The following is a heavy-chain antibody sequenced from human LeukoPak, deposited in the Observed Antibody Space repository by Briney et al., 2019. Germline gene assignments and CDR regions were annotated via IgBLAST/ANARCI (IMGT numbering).Heavy chain of an antibody. CDR1: GGSVSSYY. CDR2: IYYSGST. J-gene: IGHJ4*02. CDR3: ARHNGGWSIDY. D-gene: IGHD6-19*01. V-gene: IGHV4-59*08. Sequence: PSETLSLTCTVSGGSVSSYYCSWIRQPPGKGLECIGYIYYSGSTKYNPSLESRVTISVDTSKNQTSLKLSSVTAADTAVYYCARHNGGWSIDYWGQGTLVTVSS.